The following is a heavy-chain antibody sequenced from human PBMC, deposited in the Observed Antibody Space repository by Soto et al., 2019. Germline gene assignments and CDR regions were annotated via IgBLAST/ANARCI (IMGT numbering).Heavy chain of an antibody. Sequence: GESLKISCKGSGYSFTSYWIGWVRQMPGKGLEWMGIIYPGDSDTRYSPSFQGQVTISADKSISTAYLQWSSLKASDTAMYYCARTQYCSSTSCYGRDYYYYGMDVWGQGTTVTVSS. CDR1: GYSFTSYW. J-gene: IGHJ6*02. V-gene: IGHV5-51*01. CDR2: IYPGDSDT. CDR3: ARTQYCSSTSCYGRDYYYYGMDV. D-gene: IGHD2-2*01.